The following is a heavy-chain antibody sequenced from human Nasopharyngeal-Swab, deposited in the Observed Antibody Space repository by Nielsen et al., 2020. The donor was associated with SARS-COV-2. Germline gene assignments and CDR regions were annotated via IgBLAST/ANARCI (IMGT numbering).Heavy chain of an antibody. CDR2: ISSSSSTI. CDR3: ARENCGGGCYSPGYYYYGMDV. Sequence: GESLKISCAASGFTFSSYSMNWVRQAPGKGLEWVSYISSSSSTIYYADSVKGRFTISRDNAKNSLYLQMNSLRAEDTAVYYCARENCGGGCYSPGYYYYGMDVWGQGTTVTVSS. V-gene: IGHV3-48*04. D-gene: IGHD2-21*01. CDR1: GFTFSSYS. J-gene: IGHJ6*02.